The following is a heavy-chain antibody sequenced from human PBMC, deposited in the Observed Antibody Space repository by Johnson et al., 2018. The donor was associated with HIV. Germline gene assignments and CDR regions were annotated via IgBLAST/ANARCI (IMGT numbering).Heavy chain of an antibody. CDR3: ARAVGLDYGRGDAFDI. CDR2: ISYDGSNK. D-gene: IGHD4-17*01. J-gene: IGHJ3*02. CDR1: GFSFSGSA. V-gene: IGHV3-30-3*01. Sequence: VQLVESGGGVVQPGRSLRLSCAASGFSFSGSAMHWVRQAPGKGLEWVAVISYDGSNKYYADSVKGRFTISRDNSKNTLYLQMNRLRAEDTAFYYCARAVGLDYGRGDAFDIWGQGTMVTVSS.